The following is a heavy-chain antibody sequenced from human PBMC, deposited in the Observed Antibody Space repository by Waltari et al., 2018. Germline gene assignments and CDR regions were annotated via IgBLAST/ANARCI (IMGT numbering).Heavy chain of an antibody. Sequence: QVQLQESGPGLVKPSETLSLTCADSGYSISSGYYWGWIRQPPGKGLEWIGSIYHSGSTYYNPSLKSRVTISVDTSKNQFSLKLSSVTAADTAVYYCARAPYDPNSYWGQGTLVTVSS. J-gene: IGHJ4*02. CDR1: GYSISSGYY. V-gene: IGHV4-38-2*01. CDR3: ARAPYDPNSY. D-gene: IGHD3-3*01. CDR2: IYHSGST.